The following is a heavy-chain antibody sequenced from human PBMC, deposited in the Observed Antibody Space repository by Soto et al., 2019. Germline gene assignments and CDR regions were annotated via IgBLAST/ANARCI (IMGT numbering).Heavy chain of an antibody. J-gene: IGHJ5*02. CDR2: IWYDGSNK. V-gene: IGHV3-33*01. CDR1: GFTFISYG. CDR3: ARGPKYYDILTGYLELYFWFDP. D-gene: IGHD3-9*01. Sequence: PGGSLRLSCAASGFTFISYGMYWVRQAPCKGLEWVAVIWYDGSNKYYEDSVKGRFTISRDNSKNTLYLQMNSLRAEDTAVYYCARGPKYYDILTGYLELYFWFDPWGQGTLVTVS.